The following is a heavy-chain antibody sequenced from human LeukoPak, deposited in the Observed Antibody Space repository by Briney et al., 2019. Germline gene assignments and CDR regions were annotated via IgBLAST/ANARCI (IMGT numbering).Heavy chain of an antibody. CDR1: GGSISSYY. Sequence: PSETLSLTCTVSGGSISSYYWSWIRQPPGKGLEWIGYIYYSGSTNYNPSLKSRVTISVDTSTSPFSLKLSSVTAADTAVYYCARAYWPYYYDSSGYYNWFDPWGQGTLVTVSS. CDR2: IYYSGST. D-gene: IGHD3-22*01. J-gene: IGHJ5*02. V-gene: IGHV4-59*01. CDR3: ARAYWPYYYDSSGYYNWFDP.